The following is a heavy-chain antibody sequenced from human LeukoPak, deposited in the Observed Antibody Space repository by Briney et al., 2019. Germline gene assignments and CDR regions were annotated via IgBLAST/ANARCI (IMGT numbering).Heavy chain of an antibody. CDR2: IYSDGST. V-gene: IGHV3-53*01. Sequence: GGSLRLSCAASTFTVYTYYMSWVRQAPGKGLEWVSVIYSDGSTYYADSVKGRFTISRDNSKNTLYLQMNSLRAEDTAMYYCARDKGGGGAFDMGGQGTMVTVSS. D-gene: IGHD3-16*01. CDR3: ARDKGGGGAFDM. CDR1: TFTVYTYY. J-gene: IGHJ3*02.